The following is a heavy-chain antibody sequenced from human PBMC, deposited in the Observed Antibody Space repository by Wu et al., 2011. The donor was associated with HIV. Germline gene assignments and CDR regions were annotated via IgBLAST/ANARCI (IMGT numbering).Heavy chain of an antibody. CDR1: GYTFTGYY. D-gene: IGHD1-26*01. Sequence: QVQLVQSGAEVKKPGASVKVSCKSSGYTFTGYYMHWVRQAPGQGLEWMGIINPSYGSTTHAQKFQGRVTMTRDTSTSTVYMELNNLRSDDTAVYYCARGPREGWYFDVWGRGTLVIVSS. CDR3: ARGPREGWYFDV. CDR2: INPSYGST. V-gene: IGHV1-46*01. J-gene: IGHJ2*01.